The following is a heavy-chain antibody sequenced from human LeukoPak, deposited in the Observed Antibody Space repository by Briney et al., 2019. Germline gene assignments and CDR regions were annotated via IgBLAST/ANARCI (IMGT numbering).Heavy chain of an antibody. CDR1: GFTFSTYT. J-gene: IGHJ4*02. D-gene: IGHD3-10*01. Sequence: GGSLRLSCAASGFTFSTYTMAWVRQAPGGGLEWVSDIGGDGGGGTYYADSVRGRFAISRDNSKSTLYLQMNSLRVEDTAVYYCVKDFGRNLGGPGYWGRGTLVTVSS. V-gene: IGHV3-23*01. CDR2: IGGDGGGGT. CDR3: VKDFGRNLGGPGY.